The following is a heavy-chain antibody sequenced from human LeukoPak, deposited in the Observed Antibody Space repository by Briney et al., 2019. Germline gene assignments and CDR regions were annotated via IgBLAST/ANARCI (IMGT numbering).Heavy chain of an antibody. V-gene: IGHV1-69*05. Sequence: EASVKVSCKASGGTFSSYAISWVRQAPGQGLEWMGGIIPIFGTANYAQKFQGRVTITTDESTSTAYMELSSLRSEDTAVYYCARDSNLLVRGYYYYYMDVWGKGTTVTVSS. CDR3: ARDSNLLVRGYYYYYMDV. J-gene: IGHJ6*03. D-gene: IGHD6-6*01. CDR2: IIPIFGTA. CDR1: GGTFSSYA.